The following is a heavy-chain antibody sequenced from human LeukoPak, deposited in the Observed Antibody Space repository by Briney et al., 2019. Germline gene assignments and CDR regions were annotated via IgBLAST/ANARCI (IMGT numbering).Heavy chain of an antibody. CDR2: IYYSGST. V-gene: IGHV4-59*01. D-gene: IGHD3-3*01. Sequence: PPETLSLTCTVSGGSISSYYWSWIRQPPGKGLEWIGYIYYSGSTNYNPSLKSRVTISVDTSKNQFSLKLSSVTAADTAVYYCARSVLEWFPSYYYYMDVWGKGTTVTVSS. CDR1: GGSISSYY. J-gene: IGHJ6*03. CDR3: ARSVLEWFPSYYYYMDV.